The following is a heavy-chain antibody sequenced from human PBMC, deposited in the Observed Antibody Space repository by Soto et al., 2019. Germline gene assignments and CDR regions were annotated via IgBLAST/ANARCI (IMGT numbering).Heavy chain of an antibody. CDR3: ASKGGNFLLVPAPHGHYYGMDV. J-gene: IGHJ6*02. CDR2: IYYSGST. V-gene: IGHV4-39*01. CDR1: GGSISSSSYY. D-gene: IGHD2-2*01. Sequence: TSETLSLTCTVSGGSISSSSYYWGWIRQPPGKGLEWIGSIYYSGSTYYNPSLKSRVTISVDTSKNQFSLKLSSVTAADTAVYYCASKGGNFLLVPAPHGHYYGMDVGGQGPTVPVSS.